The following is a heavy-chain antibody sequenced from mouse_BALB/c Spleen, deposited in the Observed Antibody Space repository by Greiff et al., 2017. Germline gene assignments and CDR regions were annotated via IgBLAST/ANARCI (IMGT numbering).Heavy chain of an antibody. V-gene: IGHV2-9*02. CDR2: IWAGGST. J-gene: IGHJ1*01. CDR3: AKTGTDFDV. Sequence: VKVVESGPGLVAPSQSLSITCTVSGFSFTSYGVHWVRQPPGKGLEWLGVIWAGGSTNYNSALMSRLSISKDNSKSQVFLKMNSLQTDDTAMYYCAKTGTDFDVWGAGTTVTVSS. D-gene: IGHD4-1*01. CDR1: GFSFTSYG.